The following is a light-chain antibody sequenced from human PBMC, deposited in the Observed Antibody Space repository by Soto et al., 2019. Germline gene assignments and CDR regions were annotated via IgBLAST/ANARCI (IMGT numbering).Light chain of an antibody. CDR2: QDS. J-gene: IGLJ2*01. V-gene: IGLV3-1*01. CDR1: KLGDKY. Sequence: SYELTQPPSVSVAPGQTASITCSGDKLGDKYACWYQQKPGQSPVLVIYQDSKRPSGIPERFSGTNSGNTATLTISGTQAMEEADYYYQAWGSSTGVFGGGTKLTVL. CDR3: QAWGSSTGV.